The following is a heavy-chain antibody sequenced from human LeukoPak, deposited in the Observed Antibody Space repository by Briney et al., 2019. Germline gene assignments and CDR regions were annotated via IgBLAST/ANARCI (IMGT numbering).Heavy chain of an antibody. D-gene: IGHD3-10*01. Sequence: ASVKVSCKASGYTLTSYDINWVRQATGQGLEWMGWMNPKSADTGYAQKFQGRVTMTRNTSISTAYMELSSLRSEDTAVYYCARVSRSGSDCNADFDYWGQGTLVTVSS. CDR3: ARVSRSGSDCNADFDY. CDR1: GYTLTSYD. V-gene: IGHV1-8*02. CDR2: MNPKSADT. J-gene: IGHJ4*02.